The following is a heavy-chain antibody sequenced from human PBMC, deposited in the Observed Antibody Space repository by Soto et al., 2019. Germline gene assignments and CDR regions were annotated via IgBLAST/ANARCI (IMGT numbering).Heavy chain of an antibody. CDR3: ARGGYSGYDPKYYFDY. Sequence: ASVNVSCKASGYTFTGYYMHWVRQAPGQGLEWMGWINPNSGGTNYAQKFQSWVTMTRDTSISTAYMELSRLRSDDTAVYYCARGGYSGYDPKYYFDYGGEGTLVTFPS. D-gene: IGHD5-12*01. CDR1: GYTFTGYY. J-gene: IGHJ4*02. CDR2: INPNSGGT. V-gene: IGHV1-2*04.